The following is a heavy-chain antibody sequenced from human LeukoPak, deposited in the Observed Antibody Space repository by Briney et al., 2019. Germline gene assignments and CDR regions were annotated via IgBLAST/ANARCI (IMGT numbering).Heavy chain of an antibody. CDR2: INHSGST. J-gene: IGHJ3*02. V-gene: IGHV4-34*01. D-gene: IGHD6-13*01. CDR3: AREGSSWSNDAFDI. Sequence: SETLSLTCAVYGGSFSGYYRSWIRQPPGKGLEWIGEINHSGSTNYNPSLKSRVTISVDTSKNQFSLKLSSVTAADTAVYYCAREGSSWSNDAFDIWGQGTTVTVSS. CDR1: GGSFSGYY.